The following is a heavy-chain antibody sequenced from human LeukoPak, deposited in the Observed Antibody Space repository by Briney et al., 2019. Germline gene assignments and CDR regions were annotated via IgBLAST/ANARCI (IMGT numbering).Heavy chain of an antibody. D-gene: IGHD2-15*01. CDR1: GFTFSDYY. CDR2: ISSSSRYT. J-gene: IGHJ4*02. CDR3: ARYCSGGSCYSH. Sequence: GGSLRLSCAASGFTFSDYYMSWIRQAPGKGLEGVSYISSSSRYTNYADSVKGRFTISRDNAKNSLYLQMNSLRAEDTAVYYCARYCSGGSCYSHWGQGTLVTVSS. V-gene: IGHV3-11*06.